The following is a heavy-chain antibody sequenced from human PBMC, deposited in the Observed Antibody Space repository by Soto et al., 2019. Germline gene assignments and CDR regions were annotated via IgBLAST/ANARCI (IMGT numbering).Heavy chain of an antibody. CDR3: AADRGSYYVIFDY. CDR2: IVVGSGNT. J-gene: IGHJ4*02. CDR1: GFTFTSSA. V-gene: IGHV1-58*01. D-gene: IGHD1-26*01. Sequence: SVKVSCKASGFTFTSSAVQWVRQAHGQRLEWIGWIVVGSGNTNYAQKFQERVTITRDMSTSTAYMELSSLRSEDTAVYYCAADRGSYYVIFDYWGQGTLVTVSS.